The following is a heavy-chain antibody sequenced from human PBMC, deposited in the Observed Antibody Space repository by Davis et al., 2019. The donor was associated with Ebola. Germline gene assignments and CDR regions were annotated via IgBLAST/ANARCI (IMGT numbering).Heavy chain of an antibody. CDR3: ARDRVGEGFTMVRGYGMDV. Sequence: SETLSLTCAVYVGSFSGYYWSWIRQPPGKGLEWIGEINHSGSSKHSPSLKSRLTISVDTSKNQFSLKLSSVTAADTAVYYCARDRVGEGFTMVRGYGMDVWGQGTTVTVSS. D-gene: IGHD3-10*01. CDR2: INHSGSS. CDR1: VGSFSGYY. J-gene: IGHJ6*02. V-gene: IGHV4-34*01.